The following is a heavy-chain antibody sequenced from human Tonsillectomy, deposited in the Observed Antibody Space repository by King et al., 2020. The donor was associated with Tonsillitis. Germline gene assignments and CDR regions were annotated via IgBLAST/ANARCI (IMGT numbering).Heavy chain of an antibody. J-gene: IGHJ4*02. Sequence: LQLVQSGAEVKKPGASVKVSCKTSGYTFTRYGISWVRQAPGQGLEWMGWISSYNGNTNYAQNFQGGVTMTKDTSTSSAYMELRSLRFDDTAVYYCARVSGDYEVLTGFDYWGQGTLVTVSS. CDR2: ISSYNGNT. CDR3: ARVSGDYEVLTGFDY. D-gene: IGHD3-9*01. CDR1: GYTFTRYG. V-gene: IGHV1-18*04.